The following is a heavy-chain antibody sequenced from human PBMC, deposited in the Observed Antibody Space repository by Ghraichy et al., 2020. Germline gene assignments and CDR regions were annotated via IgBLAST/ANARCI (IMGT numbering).Heavy chain of an antibody. CDR1: GFTFSSYA. J-gene: IGHJ4*02. D-gene: IGHD6-19*01. CDR2: ISGSGGST. V-gene: IGHV3-23*01. CDR3: ARESVAGIDY. Sequence: GGSLRLSCAASGFTFSSYAMSWVRQAPGKGLEWVSAISGSGGSTYYADSVKGRFTISRDNAKNSLYLQMNSLRDEDTAVYYCARESVAGIDYWGQGTLVTVSS.